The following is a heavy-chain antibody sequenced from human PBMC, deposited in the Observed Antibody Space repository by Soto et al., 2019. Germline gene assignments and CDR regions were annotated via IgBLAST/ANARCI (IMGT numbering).Heavy chain of an antibody. Sequence: QVQLVQSGAEVKKPGASVKVSCKASGYTFPSYGISWVRQAPGQGLEWMGWISAYNGNTKYAQKLQGRVTMTTDTSTSTANKALRSLRSEDTAVYYCARDLGGSYYAPVDYWGQGTLVTVSS. V-gene: IGHV1-18*01. CDR2: ISAYNGNT. D-gene: IGHD1-26*01. CDR1: GYTFPSYG. J-gene: IGHJ4*02. CDR3: ARDLGGSYYAPVDY.